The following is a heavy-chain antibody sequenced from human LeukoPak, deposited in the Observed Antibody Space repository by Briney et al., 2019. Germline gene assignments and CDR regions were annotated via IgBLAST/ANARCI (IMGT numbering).Heavy chain of an antibody. V-gene: IGHV1-2*02. D-gene: IGHD6-13*01. J-gene: IGHJ4*02. CDR2: INPNGGGT. Sequence: ASVKVSCKASGYTFTGYYIHWVRQAPGHGLEWMGSINPNGGGTNYPRKFQGRVTMTMDTSITTAYMELTRLTSDDTAVYFCARDQGSLTRSWYAGYWGQGTQVTVSS. CDR3: ARDQGSLTRSWYAGY. CDR1: GYTFTGYY.